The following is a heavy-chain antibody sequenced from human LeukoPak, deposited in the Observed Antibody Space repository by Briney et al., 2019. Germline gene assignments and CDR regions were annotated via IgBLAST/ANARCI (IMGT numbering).Heavy chain of an antibody. Sequence: SQTLSLTCTVSGGSISTGGYYWSWIRQHPGKGLEWIGYIYYSGSTYYNPSLKSRVTISVDTSKNQFSLKLSSVTAADTAVYHCARVRALGYFDYWGQGTLVTVSS. CDR1: GGSISTGGYY. J-gene: IGHJ4*02. CDR3: ARVRALGYFDY. V-gene: IGHV4-31*03. CDR2: IYYSGST.